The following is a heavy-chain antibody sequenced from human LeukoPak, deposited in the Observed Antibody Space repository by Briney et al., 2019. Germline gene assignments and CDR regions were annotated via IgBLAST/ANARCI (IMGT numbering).Heavy chain of an antibody. CDR1: GGSFSGYY. J-gene: IGHJ4*02. D-gene: IGHD3-22*01. V-gene: IGHV4-34*01. CDR3: ARITHYYDSSGTGEQFDY. Sequence: SQTLSLTCAVYGGSFSGYYWSWIRQPPGKGLEWIGEINHSGSTNYNPSLKSRVTISVDTSKNQFSLKLSSVTAADTAVYYCARITHYYDSSGTGEQFDYWGQGTLVTVSS. CDR2: INHSGST.